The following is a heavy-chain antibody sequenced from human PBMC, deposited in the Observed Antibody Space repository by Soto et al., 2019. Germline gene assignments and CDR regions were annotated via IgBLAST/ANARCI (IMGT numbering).Heavy chain of an antibody. CDR2: IYYSRST. V-gene: IGHV4-31*03. J-gene: IGHJ4*02. CDR3: ARGGRGFGLYYFDY. Sequence: QVQMQESGPGLVKPSQTLSLTCTVSGGSISSGGYYWSWIRQHPGKGLEWTGYIYYSRSTYSNPSLKSRVTIAVDTSKNQFSLKLSSVPAADTAVYYCARGGRGFGLYYFDYWGEGTLVTVSS. CDR1: GGSISSGGYY. D-gene: IGHD3-10*01.